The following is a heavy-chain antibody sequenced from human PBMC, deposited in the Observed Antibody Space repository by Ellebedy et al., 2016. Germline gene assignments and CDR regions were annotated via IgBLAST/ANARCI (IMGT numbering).Heavy chain of an antibody. CDR3: AKDRGDIVVVVAATLYFDY. D-gene: IGHD2-15*01. J-gene: IGHJ4*02. CDR1: GLTVSGYW. Sequence: GESLKISXVASGLTVSGYWMHWVRQAPGKGLEWVAVISYDGSNKYYADSVKGRFTISRDNSKNTLYLQMNSLRAEDTAVYYCAKDRGDIVVVVAATLYFDYWGQGTLVTVSS. CDR2: ISYDGSNK. V-gene: IGHV3-30*18.